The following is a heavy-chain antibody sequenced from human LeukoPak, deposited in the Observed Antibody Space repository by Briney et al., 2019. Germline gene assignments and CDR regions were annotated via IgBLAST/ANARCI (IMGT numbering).Heavy chain of an antibody. CDR2: ISGNSGKT. J-gene: IGHJ5*02. CDR1: GYTFSTYG. D-gene: IGHD1-26*01. Sequence: ASVEVSCKTSGYTFSTYGLSWVRQAPGQGLEWIGWISGNSGKTHYAQKFQDRVTLTTDTSSTTAFMELRSLRSDDTAMYYCARNAGSYFEFAPWGQGTLVTVSS. V-gene: IGHV1-18*01. CDR3: ARNAGSYFEFAP.